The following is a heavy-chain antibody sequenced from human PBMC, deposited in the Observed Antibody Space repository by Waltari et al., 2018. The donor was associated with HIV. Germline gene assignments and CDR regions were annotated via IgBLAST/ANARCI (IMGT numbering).Heavy chain of an antibody. V-gene: IGHV3-33*06. Sequence: QVYLMESGGGVVQPGGSLKLSCAASGFTFSSYGMHWVRQAPGKGLEWVAVVLSDGYNKFYADSVRGRFTFSRDNSNYTLSLQMNSLRAEDTALYYCVKERGPFNGFDIWGQGTMVTVSS. CDR1: GFTFSSYG. J-gene: IGHJ3*02. CDR3: VKERGPFNGFDI. D-gene: IGHD3-16*01. CDR2: VLSDGYNK.